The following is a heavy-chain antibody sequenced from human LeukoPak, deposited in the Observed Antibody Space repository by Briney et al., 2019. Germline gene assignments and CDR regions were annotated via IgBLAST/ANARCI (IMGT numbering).Heavy chain of an antibody. V-gene: IGHV3-74*01. CDR1: GFTFSSYW. CDR2: INSDGSST. CDR3: ARDPSSGWCPGYYYYYYYMDV. J-gene: IGHJ6*03. Sequence: PGGSLRLSCAASGFTFSSYWMNWVRQVAGKGLLCVSRINSDGSSTTYADSMKGRFTISRDNAKNSLYLQMNSLRAEDTAVYYCARDPSSGWCPGYYYYYYYMDVWGKGTTVTVSS. D-gene: IGHD6-19*01.